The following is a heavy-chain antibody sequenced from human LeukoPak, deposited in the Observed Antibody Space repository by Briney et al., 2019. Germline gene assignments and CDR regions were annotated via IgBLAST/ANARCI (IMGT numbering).Heavy chain of an antibody. J-gene: IGHJ3*02. D-gene: IGHD6-25*01. CDR3: ARVLTVRSGGYDAFDI. CDR1: GFTVSSNY. Sequence: GGSLRLSCAASGFTVSSNYMSWVRQAPGKGLEWVSVIYSGGDTYYPGSVKGRFTISRENAKNSLYLQMNSLRAGDTAVYYCARVLTVRSGGYDAFDIWGQGTMVTVSS. V-gene: IGHV3-66*01. CDR2: IYSGGDT.